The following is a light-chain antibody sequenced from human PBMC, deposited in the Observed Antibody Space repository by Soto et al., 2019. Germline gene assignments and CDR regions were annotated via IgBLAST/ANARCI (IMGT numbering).Light chain of an antibody. CDR1: QSISSY. CDR2: AAS. J-gene: IGKJ4*01. V-gene: IGKV1-39*01. Sequence: DIQMTQSPSSLSASVGDRVTITCRASQSISSYLNWYQQKPGKAPKLLIYAASSLQSGVPSRFSGSGSGTDFTLTISSRQPEEFATYYCQQSYSTPLTFGGGTKVEIK. CDR3: QQSYSTPLT.